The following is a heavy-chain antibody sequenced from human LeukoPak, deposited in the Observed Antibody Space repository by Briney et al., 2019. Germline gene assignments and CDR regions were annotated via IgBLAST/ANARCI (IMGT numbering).Heavy chain of an antibody. J-gene: IGHJ4*02. Sequence: GGSLRLSCAVSGITLSNYGMSWVRQAPGKGLEWVAGISDSVGRTNYADSVKGRFTISRDNPKNTLNLQMNSLRAEDTAVYYCAKGYQLLSYFDYWGQGTLVTVSS. CDR2: ISDSVGRT. V-gene: IGHV3-23*01. CDR1: GITLSNYG. D-gene: IGHD2-2*01. CDR3: AKGYQLLSYFDY.